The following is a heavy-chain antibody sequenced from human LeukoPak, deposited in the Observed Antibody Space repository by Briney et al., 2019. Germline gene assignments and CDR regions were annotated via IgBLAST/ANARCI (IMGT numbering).Heavy chain of an antibody. CDR3: ARGGIAARRGKYYFDY. J-gene: IGHJ4*02. D-gene: IGHD6-6*01. CDR1: GYTFTSYD. CDR2: MNPNSGNT. V-gene: IGHV1-8*01. Sequence: GASVTVSCKASGYTFTSYDINWLRQATGQGLEWMGWMNPNSGNTGYAQKFQGRVTMTRNTSLSTAYMELSSLRSEDTAVYYCARGGIAARRGKYYFDYWRQGTLVTVSS.